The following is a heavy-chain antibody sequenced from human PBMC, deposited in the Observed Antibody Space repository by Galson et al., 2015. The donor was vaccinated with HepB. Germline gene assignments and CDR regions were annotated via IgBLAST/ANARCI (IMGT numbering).Heavy chain of an antibody. V-gene: IGHV3-7*03. Sequence: SLRLSCAASGFSFSSYWMNWVRQTPGKGLEWVAKIKEDGSEKYHVDSVKGRFTISRDNAKNSLYLQMNSLRAEDTAVYYCARDRLLWFGELLSPGGMDVWGQGTTVTVSS. CDR1: GFSFSSYW. CDR2: IKEDGSEK. CDR3: ARDRLLWFGELLSPGGMDV. J-gene: IGHJ6*02. D-gene: IGHD3-10*01.